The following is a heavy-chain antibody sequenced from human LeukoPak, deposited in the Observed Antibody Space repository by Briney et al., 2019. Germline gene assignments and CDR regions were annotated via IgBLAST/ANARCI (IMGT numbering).Heavy chain of an antibody. CDR2: IAISGSYI. CDR3: ARDLSATIRAYDY. V-gene: IGHV3-21*01. Sequence: GGSLTLSCAAYGFILSDYNMNWIRQPPGKGLEWVSFIAISGSYITYAGSVKGRFTISRDNAKNSLCLQMNGLRAEDTAVYYCARDLSATIRAYDYWGQGTLVTVSS. CDR1: GFILSDYN. D-gene: IGHD1-26*01. J-gene: IGHJ4*02.